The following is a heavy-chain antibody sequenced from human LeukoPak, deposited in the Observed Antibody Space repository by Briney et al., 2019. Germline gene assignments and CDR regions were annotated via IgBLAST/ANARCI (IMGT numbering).Heavy chain of an antibody. CDR3: AKDQDPIYSHFDY. Sequence: PGGSLGLSCAASGFTFSSYAMSWVRQAPGKGLEWVSAISGSGGSTYYADSVKGRFTISRDNSKNTLYLQMNSLRAEDTAVYYCAKDQDPIYSHFDYWGQGTMVTVSS. CDR1: GFTFSSYA. CDR2: ISGSGGST. J-gene: IGHJ4*02. D-gene: IGHD2-15*01. V-gene: IGHV3-23*01.